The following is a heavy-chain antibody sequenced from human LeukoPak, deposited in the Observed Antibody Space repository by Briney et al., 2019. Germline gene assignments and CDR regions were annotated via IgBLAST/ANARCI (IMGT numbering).Heavy chain of an antibody. Sequence: GGSLRLSRAASGFTFSIYSINWVRQAPGKGLEWVSFVTGNSNYIYYADSVKGRFTISSDNSRNTLYLQMNSLRAEDTALYYCAKDGDTVSGTYYFDMDVWGKGTTVTISS. CDR3: AKDGDTVSGTYYFDMDV. CDR2: VTGNSNYI. J-gene: IGHJ6*03. V-gene: IGHV3-21*01. CDR1: GFTFSIYS. D-gene: IGHD1-26*01.